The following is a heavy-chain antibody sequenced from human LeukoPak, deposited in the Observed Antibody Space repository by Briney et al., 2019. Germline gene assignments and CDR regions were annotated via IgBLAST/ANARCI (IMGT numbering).Heavy chain of an antibody. CDR3: AREEAYYDILTGYYRGAFDI. J-gene: IGHJ3*02. CDR2: IYSGGST. Sequence: GGSLRLSCAASGFTVSSNYMSWVRQAPGKGLEWVSVIYSGGSTYYADSVKGRFTISRDNSKNTLYLQMNSLRAEDTAVYYCAREEAYYDILTGYYRGAFDIWGQGTMVTVSS. D-gene: IGHD3-9*01. CDR1: GFTVSSNY. V-gene: IGHV3-66*01.